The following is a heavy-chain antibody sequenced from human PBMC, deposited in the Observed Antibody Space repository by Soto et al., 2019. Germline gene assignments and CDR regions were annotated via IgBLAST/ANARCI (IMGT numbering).Heavy chain of an antibody. CDR3: ARDQGITTFGVYSMYYYGMDV. V-gene: IGHV1-24*01. J-gene: IGHJ6*02. D-gene: IGHD3-3*01. CDR1: GYTLTELS. Sequence: GASVKVSCKVSGYTLTELSMHWVRQAPGKGLEWMGGFDPEDGETIYAQKFQGRVTITRDTSASTAYMELSSLRSEDTAVYYCARDQGITTFGVYSMYYYGMDVWGQGTTVTVSS. CDR2: FDPEDGET.